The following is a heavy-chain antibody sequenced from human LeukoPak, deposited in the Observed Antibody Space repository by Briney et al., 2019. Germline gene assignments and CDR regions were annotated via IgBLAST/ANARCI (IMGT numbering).Heavy chain of an antibody. J-gene: IGHJ2*01. Sequence: PSETLSLTCTVSGGSISRSKYNWGWIRQPPGKGLEWIVNIYYTGNTYYSPSLKSRVTVSVGTSENQFSLRLSSVNPADTAVYFCAAAESYCGGDCSTNWYFGLWGRGTLVTVSP. V-gene: IGHV4-39*01. CDR2: IYYTGNT. D-gene: IGHD2-21*02. CDR1: GGSISRSKYN. CDR3: AAAESYCGGDCSTNWYFGL.